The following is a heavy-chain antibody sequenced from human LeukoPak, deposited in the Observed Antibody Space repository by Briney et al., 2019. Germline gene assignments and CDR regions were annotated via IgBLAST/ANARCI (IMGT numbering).Heavy chain of an antibody. CDR1: GFTFSNHG. D-gene: IGHD3-9*01. CDR2: IWYDGSNK. CDR3: AGGTGFIIKD. J-gene: IGHJ4*02. Sequence: GGSLRLSCAASGFTFSNHGMHWARQAPGKGLEWVAVIWYDGSNKYYADSVKGRFTIPRDNSRNTLYLQMNNLRVEDTAMYYCAGGTGFIIKDWGQGTLVTVSS. V-gene: IGHV3-33*01.